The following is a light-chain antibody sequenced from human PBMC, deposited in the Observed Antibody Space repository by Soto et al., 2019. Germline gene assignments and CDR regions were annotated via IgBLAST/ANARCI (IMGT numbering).Light chain of an antibody. CDR3: LQDYNYPLT. Sequence: AIQMTQSPSSLSASVGDRVTITCRASQGIRNDLGWYQQKPGKAPKLLIYAASSVQSGVPARFSGSGSGTDFTLTISILQPEDFATYYCLQDYNYPLTFGQGTKVDIK. J-gene: IGKJ1*01. V-gene: IGKV1-6*01. CDR2: AAS. CDR1: QGIRND.